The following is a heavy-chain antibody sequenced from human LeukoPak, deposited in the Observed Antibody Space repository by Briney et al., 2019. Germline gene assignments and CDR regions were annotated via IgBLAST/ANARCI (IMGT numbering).Heavy chain of an antibody. D-gene: IGHD2-2*02. Sequence: PSETLSLTCAAYGGSFSGYYWSWIRQPPGKGLEWIGEINHSGSTNYNPSLKSRVTISVDTSKNQFSLKLSSVTAADTAVYYCARATRRYCSSTSCYTGWFDPWGQGTLVTVSS. V-gene: IGHV4-34*01. J-gene: IGHJ5*02. CDR3: ARATRRYCSSTSCYTGWFDP. CDR2: INHSGST. CDR1: GGSFSGYY.